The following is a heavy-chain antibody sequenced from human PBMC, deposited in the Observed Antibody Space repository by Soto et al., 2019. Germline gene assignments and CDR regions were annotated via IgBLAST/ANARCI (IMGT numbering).Heavy chain of an antibody. CDR1: GGSISSSSYY. CDR2: IYYSGST. CDR3: ARHSSRSDY. V-gene: IGHV4-39*07. D-gene: IGHD6-13*01. J-gene: IGHJ4*02. Sequence: PWRTLSLTCTVSGGSISSSSYYWGWIRQPPGKGLEWIGSIYYSGSTYYNPSLKSRVTISVDTSKNQFSLKLSSVTAADTAVYYCARHSSRSDYWGQGTLVTVSS.